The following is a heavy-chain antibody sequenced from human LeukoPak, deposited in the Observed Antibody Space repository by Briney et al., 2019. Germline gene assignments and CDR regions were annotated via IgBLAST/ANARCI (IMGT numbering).Heavy chain of an antibody. V-gene: IGHV4-59*01. CDR1: GGSLSSSY. J-gene: IGHJ4*02. Sequence: SETLSHTCSVSGGSLSSSYWSWIRQPPGKGLEWIGYIYYTGTTNYNPSLKSRVTISVETSKNQFSLNLGSVTAADTAVYYCARDRPGESSLDYWGQGILVTVSS. D-gene: IGHD3-10*01. CDR2: IYYTGTT. CDR3: ARDRPGESSLDY.